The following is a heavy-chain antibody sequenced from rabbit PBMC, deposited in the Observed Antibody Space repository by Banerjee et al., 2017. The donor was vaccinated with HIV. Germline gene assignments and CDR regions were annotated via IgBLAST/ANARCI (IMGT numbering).Heavy chain of an antibody. CDR1: GFSFSSSYW. D-gene: IGHD4-1*01. Sequence: QEQLVESGGDLVKPEGSLTLTCTASGFSFSSSYWICWVRQAPGKGLECIACIYAGSSGSTDYASWAKGRFTISKTSSTTVTLQMTSLTAADTATYFCARDLAGVIGWNFGLWGPGTLVTVS. CDR2: IYAGSSGST. CDR3: ARDLAGVIGWNFGL. J-gene: IGHJ4*01. V-gene: IGHV1S45*01.